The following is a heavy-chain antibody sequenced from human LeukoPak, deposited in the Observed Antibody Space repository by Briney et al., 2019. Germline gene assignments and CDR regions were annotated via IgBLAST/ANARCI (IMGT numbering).Heavy chain of an antibody. D-gene: IGHD1-7*01. CDR2: IYYSGST. CDR3: ARVRITGTTTAFDY. J-gene: IGHJ4*02. Sequence: KPSETLSLTCTVSGGSISSYYWSWIRQPPGKGLEWIGYIYYSGSTNYNPSLKSRVTISVDTSKNKFSLKLSSVTAADTAVYYCARVRITGTTTAFDYWGQGTLVTVSS. CDR1: GGSISSYY. V-gene: IGHV4-59*01.